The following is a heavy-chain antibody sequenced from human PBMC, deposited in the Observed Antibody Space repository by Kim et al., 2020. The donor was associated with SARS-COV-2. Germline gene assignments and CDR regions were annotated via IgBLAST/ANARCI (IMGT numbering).Heavy chain of an antibody. Sequence: GGSLRLSCAASGFTFSSYEMNWVRQAPGKGLEWVSYISSSGSTIYYADSVKGRFTISRDNAKNSLYLQMNSLRAEDTAVYYCARDDLVYGYYYGMDVWGQGTTVTVSS. D-gene: IGHD4-17*01. CDR3: ARDDLVYGYYYGMDV. V-gene: IGHV3-48*03. J-gene: IGHJ6*02. CDR2: ISSSGSTI. CDR1: GFTFSSYE.